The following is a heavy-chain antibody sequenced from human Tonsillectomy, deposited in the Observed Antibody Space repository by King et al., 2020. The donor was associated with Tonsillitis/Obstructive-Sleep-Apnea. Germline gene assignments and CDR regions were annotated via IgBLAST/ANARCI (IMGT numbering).Heavy chain of an antibody. CDR2: IYYSGST. CDR3: ASGVLRGYSYGYGY. Sequence: QLQESGPGLVKPSETLSLTCTVSGGSISSSSYYWGWIRQPPGKGLEWIGSIYYSGSTYYNPSLKSRVTISVDTSKNQFSLKLCPVTAADTAVYYCASGVLRGYSYGYGYWGQGTLVTVSS. CDR1: GGSISSSSYY. J-gene: IGHJ4*02. D-gene: IGHD5-18*01. V-gene: IGHV4-39*01.